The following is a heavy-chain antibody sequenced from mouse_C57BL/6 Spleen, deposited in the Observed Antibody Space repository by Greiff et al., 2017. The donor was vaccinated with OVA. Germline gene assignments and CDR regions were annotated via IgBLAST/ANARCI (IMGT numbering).Heavy chain of an antibody. Sequence: DVQLVESGPGLVKPSQSLSLTCSVTGYSITSGYYWNWIRQFPGNKLEWMGYISYDGSNNYNPSLKNRISITRDTSKNQFFLKLNSVTTEDTATYYCARDPSYYYGSSPFDYWGQGTTLTVSS. J-gene: IGHJ2*01. CDR2: ISYDGSN. V-gene: IGHV3-6*01. CDR3: ARDPSYYYGSSPFDY. D-gene: IGHD1-1*01. CDR1: GYSITSGYY.